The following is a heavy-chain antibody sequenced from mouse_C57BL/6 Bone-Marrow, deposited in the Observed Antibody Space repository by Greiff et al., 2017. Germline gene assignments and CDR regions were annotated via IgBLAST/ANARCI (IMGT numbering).Heavy chain of an antibody. Sequence: EVKVEESGEGLVKPGGSLKLSCAASGFTFSSYAMSWVRQTPEKRLEWVAYISSGGDYIYYADPVKGRFTISRDNARNTLYLQMSSLKSEDTAMYYCTRGIFDYWGQGTTLTVSS. V-gene: IGHV5-9-1*02. J-gene: IGHJ2*01. CDR3: TRGIFDY. CDR1: GFTFSSYA. CDR2: ISSGGDYI.